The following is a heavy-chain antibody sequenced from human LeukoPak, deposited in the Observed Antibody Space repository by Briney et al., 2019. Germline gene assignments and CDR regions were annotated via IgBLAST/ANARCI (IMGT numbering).Heavy chain of an antibody. V-gene: IGHV3-23*01. CDR2: ISGSGGGI. D-gene: IGHD3-10*01. J-gene: IGHJ4*02. CDR3: AKTREWDYYGSGSYDFDY. Sequence: PGGSLRLSCAASGFTFDNYGMSWVRLAPGKGLEWVSTISGSGGGIYYADSVKGRFTISRDNSKNTLFLQMNSLRAEDTAVYYCAKTREWDYYGSGSYDFDYWGQGILVTVSS. CDR1: GFTFDNYG.